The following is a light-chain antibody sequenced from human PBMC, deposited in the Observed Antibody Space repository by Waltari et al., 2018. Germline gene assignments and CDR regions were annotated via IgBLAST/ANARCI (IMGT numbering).Light chain of an antibody. V-gene: IGKV3-20*01. CDR2: GAS. CDR3: QHYAVARYT. Sequence: EIVLTQSPGTLSLSPGERATLSCRTSQSVDSFYIAWYQQKPGQAPRRLMLGASTRATGVPDRVSGSGSGTDFTLTISRLEPEDFGIYYCQHYAVARYTFGPGTKLDLK. J-gene: IGKJ3*01. CDR1: QSVDSFY.